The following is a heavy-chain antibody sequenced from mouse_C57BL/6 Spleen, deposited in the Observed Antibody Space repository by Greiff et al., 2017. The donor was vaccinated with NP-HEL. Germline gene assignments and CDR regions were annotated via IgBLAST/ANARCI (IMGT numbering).Heavy chain of an antibody. CDR1: GYAFSSYW. V-gene: IGHV1-80*01. D-gene: IGHD2-5*01. J-gene: IGHJ3*01. CDR3: ARSRSNYLFAY. Sequence: VKLQQSGAELVKPGASVKISCKASGYAFSSYWMNWVKQRPGKGLEWIGQIYPGDGDTNYNGKFKGKATLTADKSSSTAYMQLSSLTSEDSAVYFCARSRSNYLFAYWGQGTLVTVSA. CDR2: IYPGDGDT.